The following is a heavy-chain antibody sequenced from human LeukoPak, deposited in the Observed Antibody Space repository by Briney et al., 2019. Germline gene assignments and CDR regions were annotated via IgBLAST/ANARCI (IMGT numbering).Heavy chain of an antibody. CDR3: ARDRLVATTDIYYFDY. J-gene: IGHJ4*02. Sequence: ASVKVSCKASGYTFITYGISWVRQAPGQGLEWMGWISPYNGDTNYGQKFQGRLTMTTDTSTSTAYMELRSLRSDDTAVYYCARDRLVATTDIYYFDYWGQGTLVTVSS. V-gene: IGHV1-18*01. CDR1: GYTFITYG. CDR2: ISPYNGDT. D-gene: IGHD1-1*01.